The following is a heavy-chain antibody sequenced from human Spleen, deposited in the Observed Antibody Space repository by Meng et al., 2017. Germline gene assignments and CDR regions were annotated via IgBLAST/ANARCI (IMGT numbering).Heavy chain of an antibody. Sequence: QLQHSCPRLVKPAQTLSRTDTISGDSVPSNSGAWNWIRQAPSRGFEWRVKTYYGYKWYNEYAVSVKGRITNTPETSKNQFSLQLNSVTPEDSAVYYCARGYNSNYWGQGTLVTVSS. CDR2: TYYGYKWYN. CDR1: GDSVPSNSGA. CDR3: ARGYNSNY. D-gene: IGHD1-1*01. J-gene: IGHJ4*02. V-gene: IGHV6-1*01.